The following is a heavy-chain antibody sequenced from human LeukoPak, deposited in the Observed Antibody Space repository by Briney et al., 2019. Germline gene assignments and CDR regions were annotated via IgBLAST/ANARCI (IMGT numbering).Heavy chain of an antibody. D-gene: IGHD3-22*01. J-gene: IGHJ4*02. CDR1: GGSISSGGYY. CDR2: IYYSGST. V-gene: IGHV4-31*03. CDR3: ARYGGYPFDY. Sequence: SETLSLTCTVSGGSISSGGYYWSWIRQHPGTGLEWIGYIYYSGSTYYNPSLKSRVTISVDTSKNQFPLKLSSVTAADTAVYYCARYGGYPFDYWGQGTLVTVSS.